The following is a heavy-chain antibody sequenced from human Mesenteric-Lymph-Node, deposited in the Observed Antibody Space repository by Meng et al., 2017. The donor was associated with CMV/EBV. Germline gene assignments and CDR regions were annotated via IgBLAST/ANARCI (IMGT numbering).Heavy chain of an antibody. CDR1: GGSFSGYY. J-gene: IGHJ3*02. D-gene: IGHD3-22*01. CDR2: INHSGST. Sequence: SETLSLTCAVYGGSFSGYYWSWIRQPPGKGLEWIGEINHSGSTNYNPSLKSRVTISVDTSKNQFSLKLSSVTAADTAVYYCARTTMKEAFDIWGQGTMVTVSS. CDR3: ARTTMKEAFDI. V-gene: IGHV4-34*01.